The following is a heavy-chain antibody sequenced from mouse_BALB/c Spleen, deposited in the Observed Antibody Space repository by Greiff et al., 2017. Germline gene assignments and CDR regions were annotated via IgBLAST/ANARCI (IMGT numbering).Heavy chain of an antibody. J-gene: IGHJ4*01. CDR2: IWAGGST. Sequence: VHLVESGPGLVAPSQSLSITCTVSGFSLTSYGVHWVRQPPRKGLEWLGVIWAGGSTNYNSALMSRLSISKDNSKSQVFLKMNSLQTDDTAMYYCARGYGNYVSAMDYWGQGTSVTVSS. V-gene: IGHV2-9*02. D-gene: IGHD2-10*02. CDR3: ARGYGNYVSAMDY. CDR1: GFSLTSYG.